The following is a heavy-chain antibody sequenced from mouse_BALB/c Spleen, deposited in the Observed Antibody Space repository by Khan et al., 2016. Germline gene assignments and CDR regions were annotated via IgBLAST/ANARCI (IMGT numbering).Heavy chain of an antibody. CDR1: GYTFTDYS. D-gene: IGHD1-2*01. V-gene: IGHV9-2-1*01. J-gene: IGHJ3*01. CDR2: INTETGET. Sequence: QIQLVQSGPEPKKPGETVKISCKASGYTFTDYSMHWVKQAPGKGLKWMGWINTETGETTYADDFKGRFAFSLETSASTAYLQINNLKNEDTATYFCARATLLRLLAYWGQGTLVTVSA. CDR3: ARATLLRLLAY.